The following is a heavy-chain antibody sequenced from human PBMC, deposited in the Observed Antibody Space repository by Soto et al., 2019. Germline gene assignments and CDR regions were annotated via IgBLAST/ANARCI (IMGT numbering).Heavy chain of an antibody. CDR3: ARDLAEAGTEPRYSCGMDV. CDR2: INPNSGGT. CDR1: GYSLTGYY. D-gene: IGHD6-19*01. Sequence: ASVRGSCKASGYSLTGYYMHWVRQAPGQGLEWMGWINPNSGGTNYAQKFQGWVTMTRDTSISTAYMELSRLGSDDTAVYCCARDLAEAGTEPRYSCGMDVWGQGTTVTVSS. J-gene: IGHJ6*02. V-gene: IGHV1-2*04.